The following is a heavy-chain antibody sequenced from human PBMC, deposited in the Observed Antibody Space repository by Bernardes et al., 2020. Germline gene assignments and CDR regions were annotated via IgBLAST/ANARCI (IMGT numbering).Heavy chain of an antibody. CDR3: VREFDAFEI. Sequence: SQTLSLTCAISGDSVSSNTAAWNWIRQSPSRGLERLGRTYYRYQWNNAYSTSVKSRITINPDTSKNQFSLQLSSVTPEDTAVYYCVREFDAFEIWGQGIMVTVSS. CDR2: TYYRYQWNN. CDR1: GDSVSSNTAA. J-gene: IGHJ3*02. V-gene: IGHV6-1*01.